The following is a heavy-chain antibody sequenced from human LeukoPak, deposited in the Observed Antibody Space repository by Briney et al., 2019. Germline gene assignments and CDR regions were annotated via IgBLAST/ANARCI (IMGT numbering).Heavy chain of an antibody. CDR3: ARRVLRYFDWTDHYYGMDV. D-gene: IGHD3-9*01. J-gene: IGHJ6*02. Sequence: PSETLSLTCAVYGGSFSGYYWSWIRQPPGKGLEWIGEINHSGSTNYNPSLKSRVTISVDTSKNQFSLKLSSVTAADTAVYYCARRVLRYFDWTDHYYGMDVWGQGTTVTVSS. CDR2: INHSGST. V-gene: IGHV4-34*01. CDR1: GGSFSGYY.